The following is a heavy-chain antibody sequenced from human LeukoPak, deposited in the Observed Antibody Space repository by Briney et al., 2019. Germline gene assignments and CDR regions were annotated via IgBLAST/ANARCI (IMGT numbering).Heavy chain of an antibody. CDR3: ARGSGRITIFGVPY. CDR1: GFIFSNYD. CDR2: ISSSNTTV. V-gene: IGHV3-48*01. D-gene: IGHD3-3*01. J-gene: IGHJ4*02. Sequence: GGSLRLSCAASGFIFSNYDMNWVRQAPGKGLEWISYISSSNTTVYYADSVKGRFTISRDNAKNSLYLQMSSLRAEDTAVYYCARGSGRITIFGVPYWGQGTLVTVSS.